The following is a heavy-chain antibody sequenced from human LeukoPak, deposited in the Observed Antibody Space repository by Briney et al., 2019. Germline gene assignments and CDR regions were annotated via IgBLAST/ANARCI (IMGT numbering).Heavy chain of an antibody. J-gene: IGHJ4*02. V-gene: IGHV1-2*02. CDR1: GYTFTGYY. CDR3: ARGLGCSGGSCYVFFDY. D-gene: IGHD2-15*01. CDR2: INPNSGGT. Sequence: GASVKVSCKASGYTFTGYYMHWVRQAPGQGLEWMGWINPNSGGTNYAQKFQGRVTMTRDTSSSTAYMELSRLRSDDTAVYYCARGLGCSGGSCYVFFDYWGQGTLVTVSS.